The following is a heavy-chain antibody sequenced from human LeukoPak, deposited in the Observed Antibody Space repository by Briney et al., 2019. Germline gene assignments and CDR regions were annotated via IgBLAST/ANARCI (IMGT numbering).Heavy chain of an antibody. CDR2: INPNSGGT. D-gene: IGHD1-26*01. J-gene: IGHJ4*02. V-gene: IGHV1-2*02. Sequence: ASVKVSSKASGYTFTGYYMHWVRQAPGQGLEYMGWINPNSGGTNYAQKFQGRVTMTRDTSISTAYTELSRLRSDDTAVYYCAREVEAPGATDSYYFDYWGQGTLVTVSS. CDR3: AREVEAPGATDSYYFDY. CDR1: GYTFTGYY.